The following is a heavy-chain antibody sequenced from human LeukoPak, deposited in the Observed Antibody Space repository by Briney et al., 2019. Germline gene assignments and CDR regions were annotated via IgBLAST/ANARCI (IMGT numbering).Heavy chain of an antibody. CDR3: ARDGYFYDSSGYYYVHYLDN. Sequence: GGSLRLSCAASGFTFSSYEMNWVRQAPGKGLEWVSYISGSDSTIYYADSVKGRFTISRDNAKNSLDLQMDSLRAEDTAVYYCARDGYFYDSSGYYYVHYLDNWGQGTLVTVSS. J-gene: IGHJ4*02. V-gene: IGHV3-48*03. CDR2: ISGSDSTI. CDR1: GFTFSSYE. D-gene: IGHD3-22*01.